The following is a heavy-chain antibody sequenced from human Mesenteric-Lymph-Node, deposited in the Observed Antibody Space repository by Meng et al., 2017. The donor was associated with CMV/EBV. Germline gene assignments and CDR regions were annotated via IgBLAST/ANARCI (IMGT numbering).Heavy chain of an antibody. CDR1: GGSFSGYY. CDR2: INHSGST. CDR3: ASYLGGYSYGRWGYGMDV. V-gene: IGHV4-34*01. Sequence: GSLRLSCAVYGGSFSGYYWSWIRQPPGKGLEWIGEINHSGSTNYNPSLKSRVTISVDTSKNQFSLKLSSVTAADTAVYYCASYLGGYSYGRWGYGMDVWGQGTTVTVSS. J-gene: IGHJ6*02. D-gene: IGHD5-18*01.